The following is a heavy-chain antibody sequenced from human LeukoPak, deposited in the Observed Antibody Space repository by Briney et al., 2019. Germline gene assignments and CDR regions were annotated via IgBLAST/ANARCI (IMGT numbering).Heavy chain of an antibody. CDR1: GFSFRSHA. J-gene: IGHJ4*02. CDR3: AKDRPNYYGSDGNYYKRDGDY. Sequence: GGSLRLSCAASGFSFRSHATSWVRQAPGKGLEWVSSITSSGESTYYADSGKGRFTISRDNSKNTLYLQMNSLRADDTAVYYCAKDRPNYYGSDGNYYKRDGDYWGQGTLVTVSS. V-gene: IGHV3-23*01. D-gene: IGHD3-10*01. CDR2: ITSSGEST.